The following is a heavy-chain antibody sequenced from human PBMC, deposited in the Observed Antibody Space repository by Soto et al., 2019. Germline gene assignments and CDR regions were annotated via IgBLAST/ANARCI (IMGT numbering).Heavy chain of an antibody. CDR3: ARVGFDSSSSVNDAFDI. D-gene: IGHD6-6*01. V-gene: IGHV1-18*01. CDR2: VSPYNGDT. Sequence: ASVKVSCKASGYTFISYALSWVRQAPGQGLEWIGRVSPYNGDTNYAQKFQGRVTITTDTSTKTAYMDLRSLKSDDTAVYFCARVGFDSSSSVNDAFDIWGQGTMVT. J-gene: IGHJ3*02. CDR1: GYTFISYA.